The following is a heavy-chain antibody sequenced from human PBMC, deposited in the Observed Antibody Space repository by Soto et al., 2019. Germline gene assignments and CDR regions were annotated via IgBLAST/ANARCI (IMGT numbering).Heavy chain of an antibody. D-gene: IGHD6-19*01. J-gene: IGHJ4*02. CDR3: VSLRQDGSGCYYFDY. CDR1: GLTFRNYG. Sequence: QVQLVESGGGVVQPGRSLRLSCAASGLTFRNYGMHWVRQAPGKGLEWVAVISYDGSNKYYADSVKGRFTISRDNSKNTLYLQMTSLRVEDTAVYYCVSLRQDGSGCYYFDYWGQGTLVTVSS. CDR2: ISYDGSNK. V-gene: IGHV3-30*03.